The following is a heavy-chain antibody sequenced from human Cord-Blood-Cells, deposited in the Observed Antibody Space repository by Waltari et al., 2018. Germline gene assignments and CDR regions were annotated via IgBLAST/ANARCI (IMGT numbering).Heavy chain of an antibody. D-gene: IGHD6-13*01. CDR1: GYSFTSYW. CDR2: IYPGDSDT. Sequence: EVQLVQSGAEVKKPGESLRLSCKGSGYSFTSYWLGWVRQMPGKGREWRGIIYPGDSDTRYRTSFQGQVTISADKSISTAYLQWSSLKASDTAMYYCARVYSSSFDYWGQGTLVTVSS. J-gene: IGHJ4*02. V-gene: IGHV5-51*01. CDR3: ARVYSSSFDY.